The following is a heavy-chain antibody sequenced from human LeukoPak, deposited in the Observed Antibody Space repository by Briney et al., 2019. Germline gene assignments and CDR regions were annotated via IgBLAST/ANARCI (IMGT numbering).Heavy chain of an antibody. Sequence: GGSLSLSCAASRFTFSSSGLSWVRQAPGKGLEWVSGITNGGSTYYTDSVKGHFTISKDNSKNTLYLQTNSLRAEDTAVYYRAKHSGNIQIVLDYGGQGTLVTVSS. CDR3: AKHSGNIQIVLDY. V-gene: IGHV3-23*01. J-gene: IGHJ4*02. CDR2: ITNGGST. D-gene: IGHD6-19*01. CDR1: RFTFSSSG.